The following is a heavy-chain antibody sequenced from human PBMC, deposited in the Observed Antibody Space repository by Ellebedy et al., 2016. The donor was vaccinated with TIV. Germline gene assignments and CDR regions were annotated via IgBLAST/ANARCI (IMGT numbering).Heavy chain of an antibody. CDR2: INPSDSDT. CDR1: GYSFASYW. J-gene: IGHJ5*02. Sequence: PGGSLRLSCKGSGYSFASYWISWVRQMPGKGLEWRGKINPSDSDTNYSPSFQGHVSFSADTSISTAYLQWSGLQASDTAMYYCATQLERRGGASSWGQGTLVTVSS. D-gene: IGHD5-24*01. V-gene: IGHV5-10-1*01. CDR3: ATQLERRGGASS.